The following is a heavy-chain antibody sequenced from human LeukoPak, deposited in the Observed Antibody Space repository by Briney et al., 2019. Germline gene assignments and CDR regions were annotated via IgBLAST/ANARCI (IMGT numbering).Heavy chain of an antibody. V-gene: IGHV3-7*01. D-gene: IGHD6-19*01. J-gene: IGHJ4*02. CDR1: GFTFSSYW. CDR3: ARDLALWYSSGWYGFDY. Sequence: GGPLRLSCAASGFTFSSYWMSWVRQAPGKGLEWVANIKQDGSEKYYVDSVKGRFTISRDNAKNSLYLQMNSLRAEDTAVYYCARDLALWYSSGWYGFDYWGQGTLVTVSS. CDR2: IKQDGSEK.